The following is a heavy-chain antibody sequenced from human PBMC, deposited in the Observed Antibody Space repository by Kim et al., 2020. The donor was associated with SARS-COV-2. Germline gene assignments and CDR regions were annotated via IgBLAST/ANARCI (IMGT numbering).Heavy chain of an antibody. Sequence: GGSLRLSCAASGFTFSSYAMHWVRQAPGKGLEWVAVISYDGSNKYYADSVKGRFTISRDNSKNTLYLQMNSLRAEDTAVYYCARDLHGSGSYLDYWGQGT. J-gene: IGHJ4*02. D-gene: IGHD3-10*01. CDR3: ARDLHGSGSYLDY. CDR2: ISYDGSNK. V-gene: IGHV3-30*04. CDR1: GFTFSSYA.